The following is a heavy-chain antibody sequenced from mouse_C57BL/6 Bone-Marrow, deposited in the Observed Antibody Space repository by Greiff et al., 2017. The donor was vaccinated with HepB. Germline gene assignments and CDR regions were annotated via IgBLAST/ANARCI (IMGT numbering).Heavy chain of an antibody. J-gene: IGHJ1*03. D-gene: IGHD2-3*01. CDR1: GFTFSDYY. CDR2: INYDGSST. Sequence: EVKVVESEGGLVQPGSSMKLSCTASGFTFSDYYMAWVRQVPEKGLEWVANINYDGSSTYYLDSLKSRFIISRDNAKNILYLQMSSLKSEDTATYYCARGGGYYHFDVWGTGTTVTVSS. V-gene: IGHV5-16*01. CDR3: ARGGGYYHFDV.